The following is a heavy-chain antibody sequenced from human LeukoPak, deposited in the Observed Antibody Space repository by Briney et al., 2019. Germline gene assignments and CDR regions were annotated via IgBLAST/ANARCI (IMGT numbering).Heavy chain of an antibody. J-gene: IGHJ4*02. CDR3: ARHVAHPTVTPFDY. Sequence: SETLSLTCTVSRGSTNSYYWGWIRQPPGKGLEWIGSIYYSGSTYYNPSLKSRVTISVDTSKNQFSLKLSSVTAADTAVYYCARHVAHPTVTPFDYWGQGTLVTVSS. V-gene: IGHV4-39*01. D-gene: IGHD4-17*01. CDR2: IYYSGST. CDR1: RGSTNSYY.